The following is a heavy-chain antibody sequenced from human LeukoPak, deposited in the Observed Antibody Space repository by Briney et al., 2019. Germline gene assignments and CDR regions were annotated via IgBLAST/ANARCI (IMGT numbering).Heavy chain of an antibody. CDR3: ARHRSKWLQSSFDY. V-gene: IGHV4-59*08. CDR1: GGSISSYY. J-gene: IGHJ4*02. D-gene: IGHD5-24*01. CDR2: IHYSGST. Sequence: SETLSLTCTVSGGSISSYYWSWIRQPPEKGLEWIGYIHYSGSTSYNPSLKSRVTMSVDTSKNQFSLKLNSVTAADTAVYYCARHRSKWLQSSFDYWGQGTLVTVSS.